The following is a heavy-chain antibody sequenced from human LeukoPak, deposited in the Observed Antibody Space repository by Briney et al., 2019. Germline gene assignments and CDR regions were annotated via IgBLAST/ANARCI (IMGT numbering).Heavy chain of an antibody. CDR3: AKDLAGSGSYSFDY. V-gene: IGHV3-7*05. CDR2: IKPDGGEK. CDR1: GFSFSNFW. D-gene: IGHD1-26*01. J-gene: IGHJ4*02. Sequence: TGGSLRLSCVVSGFSFSNFWMSWVRQAPGKGLEWVANIKPDGGEKYYVDSVKGRFTISRDNAKNSLYLQMNSLRAEDTAVYYCAKDLAGSGSYSFDYWGQGTLVTVSS.